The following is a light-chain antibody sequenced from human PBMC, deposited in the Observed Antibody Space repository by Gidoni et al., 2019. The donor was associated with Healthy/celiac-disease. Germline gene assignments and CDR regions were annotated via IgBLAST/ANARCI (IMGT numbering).Light chain of an antibody. Sequence: EIVLTQSTGTLSLSPGDRATRSCRASQSVSSSYLAWYQQKPGQAPRLLIYGASSRATGIPDRFSGSGSGTDFTLTISRLEPEDFAGYYCQQYGSSPTWTFGQGTKVEIK. CDR3: QQYGSSPTWT. V-gene: IGKV3-20*01. J-gene: IGKJ1*01. CDR1: QSVSSSY. CDR2: GAS.